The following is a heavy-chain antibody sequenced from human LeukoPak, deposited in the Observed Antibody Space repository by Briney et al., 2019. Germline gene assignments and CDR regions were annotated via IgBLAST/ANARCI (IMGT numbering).Heavy chain of an antibody. CDR3: ALRGGDYDILTGYYWGYYFDY. J-gene: IGHJ4*02. V-gene: IGHV1-3*01. D-gene: IGHD3-9*01. CDR2: INAGNGNT. Sequence: ASVKVSCKASGYTFTSYAMHWVRQAPGQRLEWMGWINAGNGNTKYSQKFQGRVTITRDTSASTAYMELSSLRSEDTAVYYCALRGGDYDILTGYYWGYYFDYWGQGTLVTVSS. CDR1: GYTFTSYA.